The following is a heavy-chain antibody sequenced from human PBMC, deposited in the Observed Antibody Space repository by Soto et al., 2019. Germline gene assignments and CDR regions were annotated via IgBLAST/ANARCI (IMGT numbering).Heavy chain of an antibody. CDR2: ISYDGSNK. CDR3: ARVGGVRGDRHAFDI. CDR1: GFTFSSYA. D-gene: IGHD3-10*01. J-gene: IGHJ3*02. Sequence: GGSLRLSCAASGFTFSSYAMHWVRQAPGKGLGWVAVISYDGSNKYYADSVKGRFTISRDNSKNTLYLQMNSLRAEDTAVYYCARVGGVRGDRHAFDIWGRGTMVTVSS. V-gene: IGHV3-30-3*01.